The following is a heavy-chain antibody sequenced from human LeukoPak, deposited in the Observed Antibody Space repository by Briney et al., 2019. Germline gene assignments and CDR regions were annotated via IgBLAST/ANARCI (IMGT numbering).Heavy chain of an antibody. V-gene: IGHV3-30*18. CDR2: ILYDGSNK. CDR1: GFTFSSYG. D-gene: IGHD3-22*01. CDR3: AKERVVQYYYDSSGCDY. J-gene: IGHJ4*02. Sequence: GGSLRLSCAASGFTFSSYGMHWVRQAPGKGLEWVAVILYDGSNKYYADSVKGRFTISRENSKNTLYLQMNSLRAEDTAVYYCAKERVVQYYYDSSGCDYWGQGTLVTVSS.